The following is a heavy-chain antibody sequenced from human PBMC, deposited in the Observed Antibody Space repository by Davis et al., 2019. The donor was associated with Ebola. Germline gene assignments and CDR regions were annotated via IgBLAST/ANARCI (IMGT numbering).Heavy chain of an antibody. CDR2: MSTSGSKT. CDR1: GFTLRSYV. Sequence: GESLKLSCAVSGFTLRSYVVSWVRQAPGAGLELVSSMSTSGSKTDYGDSVKGRFTMSRNNSMNTSYLQMNSLRAEDTAVYYCAKKIPGNNPFDSWGQGTLVTVSS. V-gene: IGHV3-23*01. J-gene: IGHJ4*02. D-gene: IGHD1-14*01. CDR3: AKKIPGNNPFDS.